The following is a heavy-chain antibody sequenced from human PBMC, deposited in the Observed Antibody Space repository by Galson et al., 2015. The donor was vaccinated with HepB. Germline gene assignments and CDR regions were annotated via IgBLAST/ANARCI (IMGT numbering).Heavy chain of an antibody. D-gene: IGHD6-19*01. J-gene: IGHJ4*02. CDR1: GFTFSSYA. V-gene: IGHV3-30*18. CDR2: ISYDGINK. Sequence: SLRLSCAASGFTFSSYAMHWVRKAPGKGLEWVAVISYDGINKYYADSVKGRFSISRDNSRNTVYLQMDTLRADDTAVYFCAKDPHTSGWSGGPGDYWGQGTLVTVSS. CDR3: AKDPHTSGWSGGPGDY.